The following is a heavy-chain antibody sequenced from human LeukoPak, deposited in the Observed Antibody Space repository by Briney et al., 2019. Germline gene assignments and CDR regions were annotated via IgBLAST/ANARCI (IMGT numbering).Heavy chain of an antibody. D-gene: IGHD2/OR15-2a*01. J-gene: IGHJ6*04. CDR3: AKGVLSGMRYYYGMDV. CDR1: GFTFNNYA. CDR2: SSSGDTT. V-gene: IGHV3-23*01. Sequence: GGSLRLSCAASGFTFNNYAMNWVRQAPGRGGEWVSSSSGDTTHYADPVRGRFTISRDNSRNTLSLQMTSLRAEDTALYYCAKGVLSGMRYYYGMDVWGKGTTVTVSS.